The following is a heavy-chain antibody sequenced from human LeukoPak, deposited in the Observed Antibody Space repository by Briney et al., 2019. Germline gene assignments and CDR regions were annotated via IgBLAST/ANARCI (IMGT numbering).Heavy chain of an antibody. CDR2: IYYSGST. Sequence: SSETLSLTCAVYGGSFSGYYWSWIRQPPGKGLEWIGYIYYSGSTNYNPSLKSRVTISVDTSKNQFSLKLSSVTAADTAVYYCARGTRGLTGEGSYYYYYMDVWGKGTTVTVSS. J-gene: IGHJ6*03. D-gene: IGHD3-9*01. CDR1: GGSFSGYY. CDR3: ARGTRGLTGEGSYYYYYMDV. V-gene: IGHV4-59*01.